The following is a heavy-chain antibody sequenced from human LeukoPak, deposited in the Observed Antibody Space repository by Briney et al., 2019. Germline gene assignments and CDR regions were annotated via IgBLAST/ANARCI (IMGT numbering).Heavy chain of an antibody. J-gene: IGHJ3*02. V-gene: IGHV4-39*07. Sequence: SETLSLTCTVSGGSISSSSYYWGWIRQPPGKGLEWIGSIYYSGSTYYNPSLKSRVTISVDTSKNQFSLKLSSVTAADTAVYYCARDKGLPCAFDIWGQGTMVTVSS. CDR1: GGSISSSSYY. CDR2: IYYSGST. CDR3: ARDKGLPCAFDI.